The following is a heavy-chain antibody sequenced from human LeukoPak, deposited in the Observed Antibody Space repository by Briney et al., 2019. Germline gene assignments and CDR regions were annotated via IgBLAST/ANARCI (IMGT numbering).Heavy chain of an antibody. CDR1: GYTFTSYG. Sequence: ASVKVSCKASGYTFTSYGISWVRQAPGQGVEWMGWISAYSGNTNYAQKLEGRGTMTTDTSTSTAYMELRSLRSDDTAVYYCAKAVVVPAAPKHGNYYYYYGMDVWGQGTTVTVSS. CDR2: ISAYSGNT. J-gene: IGHJ6*02. D-gene: IGHD2-2*01. CDR3: AKAVVVPAAPKHGNYYYYYGMDV. V-gene: IGHV1-18*01.